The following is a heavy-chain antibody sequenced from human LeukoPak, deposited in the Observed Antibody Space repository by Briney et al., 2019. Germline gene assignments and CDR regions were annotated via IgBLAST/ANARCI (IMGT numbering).Heavy chain of an antibody. D-gene: IGHD6-19*01. CDR1: GFTFSSSA. Sequence: GGSLRLSCAASGFTFSSSAMSWVRQAPGKGLEWVSAISGSGGSTYYADSVKGRFTISRDNSKNTLYPQMNSLRADDTAVYYCAKTPLAVAPGDFFDYWGQGTLVTVSS. J-gene: IGHJ4*02. CDR2: ISGSGGST. V-gene: IGHV3-23*01. CDR3: AKTPLAVAPGDFFDY.